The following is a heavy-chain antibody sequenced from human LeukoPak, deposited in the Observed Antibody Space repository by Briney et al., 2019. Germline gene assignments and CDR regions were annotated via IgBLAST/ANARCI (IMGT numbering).Heavy chain of an antibody. D-gene: IGHD3-10*01. J-gene: IGHJ4*02. Sequence: PGGSLRLSCAASGFTFSSYGMHWVRQAPGKGLEWVAVISYDGSNKYYADSVKGRFTISRDNSKNTLYLQMNSLRAEDTAVYYCAKDQANVLLWFGELFYWGQGTLVTVSS. CDR3: AKDQANVLLWFGELFY. CDR1: GFTFSSYG. CDR2: ISYDGSNK. V-gene: IGHV3-30*18.